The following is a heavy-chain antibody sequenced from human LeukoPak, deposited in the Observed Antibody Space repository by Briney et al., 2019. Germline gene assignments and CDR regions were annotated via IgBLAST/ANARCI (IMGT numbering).Heavy chain of an antibody. CDR2: IYYSGST. V-gene: IGHV4-30-4*08. D-gene: IGHD5-12*01. J-gene: IGHJ6*03. Sequence: TSQTLSLTCTVSGGSISSGDYYWSWIRQPPGKGLEWIGYIYYSGSTYYNPSLKSRVTISVDTSKNQFSLKLSSVTAADTAVYYYARGGANYYYYYMDVWGKGTTVTVSS. CDR1: GGSISSGDYY. CDR3: ARGGANYYYYYMDV.